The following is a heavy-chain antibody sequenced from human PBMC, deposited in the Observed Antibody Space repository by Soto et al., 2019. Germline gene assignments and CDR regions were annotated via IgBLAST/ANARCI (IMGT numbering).Heavy chain of an antibody. CDR3: AKTGVRSGLWEALDV. Sequence: EVKLLESGGGLVQPGGSLRLSCAASGFMFSSEAMTWVHQVPGKGLQWVALVSGGGGDTHYRDSVKGRFIISRDNSKNTVYLQMNSLRAEDTAVYHCAKTGVRSGLWEALDVWGQGAMVIVSS. D-gene: IGHD3-16*01. V-gene: IGHV3-23*01. CDR1: GFMFSSEA. CDR2: VSGGGGDT. J-gene: IGHJ3*01.